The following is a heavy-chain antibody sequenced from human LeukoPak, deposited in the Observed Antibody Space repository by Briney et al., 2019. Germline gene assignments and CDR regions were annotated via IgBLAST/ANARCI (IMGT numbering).Heavy chain of an antibody. D-gene: IGHD4-11*01. Sequence: GASVKVPCKISGYTLNDISVHWVRQPPGKGLEWMGGVDPDDGQRVYAQRFQGRVTMTEDTSTNTAYMELSRLRSVDTAVYFCAAVSGHYTLLDAWGQGALVTVST. V-gene: IGHV1-24*01. CDR2: VDPDDGQR. CDR1: GYTLNDIS. CDR3: AAVSGHYTLLDA. J-gene: IGHJ5*02.